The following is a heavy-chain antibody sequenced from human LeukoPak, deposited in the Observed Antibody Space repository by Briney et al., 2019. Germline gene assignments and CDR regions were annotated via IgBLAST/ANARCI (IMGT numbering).Heavy chain of an antibody. V-gene: IGHV4-61*02. CDR1: GCSISSGSYY. Sequence: SETLSLTCTVSGCSISSGSYYWSWIRQPAGKGLEWIGRIYTSGSTNYNPSLKSRVTISVDTSKNQFSLKLSSVTAADTAVYYCARDVILWFEELFQTRGFDPWGQGTLVTVSS. J-gene: IGHJ5*01. CDR2: IYTSGST. D-gene: IGHD3-10*01. CDR3: ARDVILWFEELFQTRGFDP.